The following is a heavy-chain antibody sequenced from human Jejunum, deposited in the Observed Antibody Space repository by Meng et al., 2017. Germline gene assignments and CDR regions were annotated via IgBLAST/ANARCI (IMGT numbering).Heavy chain of an antibody. CDR1: GASIGNSNC. CDR3: ARDLLGTAIAATGWFDP. V-gene: IGHV4-4*02. J-gene: IGHJ5*02. D-gene: IGHD1-1*01. Sequence: VQRQESGPGLVKPSRTLALTCTVSGASIGNSNCWSWCRQHPGEGLEWIGEIYHTGTPTYNPSLKSRVTMSLDKSKNQFSLELTSVTAADTAVYYCARDLLGTAIAATGWFDPWGQGTLVTVSS. CDR2: IYHTGTP.